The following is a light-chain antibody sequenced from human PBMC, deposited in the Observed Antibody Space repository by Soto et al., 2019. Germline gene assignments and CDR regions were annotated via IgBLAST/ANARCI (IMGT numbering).Light chain of an antibody. Sequence: QSALTQPASVSGSPGQSITVSCTGTSSDVGAYNYVSWYQQHPGKAPKLMIYEVANRPSGVSNRFSGSKSGNTASLTISGLQAEDEADYYCSSYAISSTLYVFGTGTKGTVL. V-gene: IGLV2-14*01. CDR2: EVA. CDR1: SSDVGAYNY. J-gene: IGLJ1*01. CDR3: SSYAISSTLYV.